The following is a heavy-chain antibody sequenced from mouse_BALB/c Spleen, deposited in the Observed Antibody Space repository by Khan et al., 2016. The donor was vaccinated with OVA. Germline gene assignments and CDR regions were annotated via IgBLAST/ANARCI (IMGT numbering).Heavy chain of an antibody. CDR2: ISYSGST. CDR1: GYSITSDYA. Sequence: EVQLVESGPGLVKPSQSLSLTCPVTGYSITSDYAWNWIRQFPGNKLEWMGYISYSGSTTYNPSLKSRISITRDTSKNQFFLQLNSVTTEDTATYYCARWFTYWGQGTLVTVSA. CDR3: ARWFTY. V-gene: IGHV3-2*02. J-gene: IGHJ3*01.